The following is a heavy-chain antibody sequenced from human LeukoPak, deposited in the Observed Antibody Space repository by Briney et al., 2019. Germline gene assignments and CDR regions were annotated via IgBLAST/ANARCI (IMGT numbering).Heavy chain of an antibody. Sequence: GGSLRLSCAASGFTVSSNYMSWVRQAPGKGLEWVSGIYSGGSTYYADSVKGRFTISRDNSKNTLYLQMNSLRAEDTAVYYCAREISRTGAFDIWGQGTMVTVSS. V-gene: IGHV3-53*05. J-gene: IGHJ3*02. CDR1: GFTVSSNY. CDR3: AREISRTGAFDI. D-gene: IGHD3-3*02. CDR2: IYSGGST.